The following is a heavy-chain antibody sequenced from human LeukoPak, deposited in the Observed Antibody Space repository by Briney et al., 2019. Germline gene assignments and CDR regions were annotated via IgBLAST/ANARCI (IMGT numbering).Heavy chain of an antibody. V-gene: IGHV3-48*03. J-gene: IGHJ4*02. CDR1: LFTPTTYE. CDR3: ARDATPELGTGWVFFDY. D-gene: IGHD6-13*01. Sequence: GGSPRLSCATSLFTPTTYETNCVPHAPGEGREWLSYLCADGCTIHYAASVKGRFSISRDNAKNSLFLQMSTLRAEDTATYYCARDATPELGTGWVFFDYWGQGTLVTASS. CDR2: LCADGCTI.